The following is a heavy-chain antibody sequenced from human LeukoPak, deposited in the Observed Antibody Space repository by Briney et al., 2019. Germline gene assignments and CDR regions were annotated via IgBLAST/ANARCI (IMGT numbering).Heavy chain of an antibody. CDR2: INHSGST. CDR1: GGSFSGYY. J-gene: IGHJ4*02. V-gene: IGHV4-34*01. CDR3: ARGGVGTDEGSWYGY. Sequence: SETLSLTCAVYGGSFSGYYWRWLRQPPGKGLEWIGEINHSGSTNYNPSLKSRVTISVDTSKNQFSLKLSSVTAADTAVYYCARGGVGTDEGSWYGYWGQGTLDTVSS. D-gene: IGHD6-13*01.